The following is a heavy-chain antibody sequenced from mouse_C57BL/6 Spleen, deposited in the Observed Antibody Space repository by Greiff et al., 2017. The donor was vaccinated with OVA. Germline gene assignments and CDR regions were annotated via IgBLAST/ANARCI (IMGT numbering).Heavy chain of an antibody. J-gene: IGHJ4*01. CDR2: IDPSDSYT. CDR3: ARRSSYYYGSSYGAIDY. Sequence: QVQLQQPGAELVMPGASVKLSCKASGYTFTSYWMHWVKQRPGQGLEWIGEIDPSDSYTNYNQKFKGKSTLTVDKSSSTAYMQLSSLTSEDSAVYYCARRSSYYYGSSYGAIDYWGQGTSVTVSS. D-gene: IGHD1-1*01. CDR1: GYTFTSYW. V-gene: IGHV1-69*01.